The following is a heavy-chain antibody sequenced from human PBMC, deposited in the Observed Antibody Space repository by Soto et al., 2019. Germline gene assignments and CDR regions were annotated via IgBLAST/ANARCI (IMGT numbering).Heavy chain of an antibody. J-gene: IGHJ5*02. CDR3: AKGEGPTYYDILTGKAPFDP. Sequence: AGGSLRLSCAASGFTFSSYAMSWVRQAPGKGLEWVSAISGSGGSTYYADSVKGRFTISRDNSKNTLYLQMNSLRAEDTAVYYCAKGEGPTYYDILTGKAPFDPWGQGTLVTVSS. V-gene: IGHV3-23*01. D-gene: IGHD3-9*01. CDR1: GFTFSSYA. CDR2: ISGSGGST.